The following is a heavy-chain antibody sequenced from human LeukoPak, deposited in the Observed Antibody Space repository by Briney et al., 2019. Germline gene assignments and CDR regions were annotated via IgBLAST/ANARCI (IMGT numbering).Heavy chain of an antibody. CDR1: GFTFDDYA. D-gene: IGHD1-26*01. V-gene: IGHV3-9*03. Sequence: GRSLRLSCAASGFTFDDYAMHWVRQAPGKGLEWVSGINWNSGSVAYADSVKGRFTISRDNAKNSLYLQMNSLRAEDMALYYCAKDMASGSSGYFYYMDVWGKGTTVTVSS. J-gene: IGHJ6*03. CDR2: INWNSGSV. CDR3: AKDMASGSSGYFYYMDV.